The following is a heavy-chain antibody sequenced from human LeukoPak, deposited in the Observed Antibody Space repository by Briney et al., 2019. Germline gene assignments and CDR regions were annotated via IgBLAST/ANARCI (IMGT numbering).Heavy chain of an antibody. CDR2: ISAYNGNT. CDR3: ARDLMVDCSSTSCHPLYYYYYGMDV. J-gene: IGHJ6*02. Sequence: ASVKVSCMASGYTFTSYGISWVRQAPGQGLEWMGWISAYNGNTNYAQKLQGRVTMTTDTSTSTAYMELRSLRSDDTAVYYCARDLMVDCSSTSCHPLYYYYYGMDVWGQGTTVTVSS. CDR1: GYTFTSYG. V-gene: IGHV1-18*01. D-gene: IGHD2-2*01.